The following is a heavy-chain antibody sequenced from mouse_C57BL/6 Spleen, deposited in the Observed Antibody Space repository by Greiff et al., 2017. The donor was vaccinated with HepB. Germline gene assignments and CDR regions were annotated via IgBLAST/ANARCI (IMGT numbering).Heavy chain of an antibody. CDR2: ILPGSGST. J-gene: IGHJ1*03. CDR3: ARRPGFYGSSLWYFDV. Sequence: LQESGAELMKPGASVKLSCKATGYTFTGYWIEWVKQRPGHGLEWIGEILPGSGSTNYNEKFKGKATFTADTSSNTAYMQLSSLTTEDSAIYYCARRPGFYGSSLWYFDVWGTGTTVTVSS. CDR1: GYTFTGYW. D-gene: IGHD1-1*01. V-gene: IGHV1-9*01.